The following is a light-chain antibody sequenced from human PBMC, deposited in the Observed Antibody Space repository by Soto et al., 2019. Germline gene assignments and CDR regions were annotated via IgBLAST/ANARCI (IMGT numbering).Light chain of an antibody. Sequence: QSVLTQPASVSGSPGQSITISCTGTSSDVGGYNYVSWYQQHPGKAPKLMIYEVSNRPSGVSNRFSGSKSGNTASLTISGLQAEDEADYYCSSYTSSRRVFGGGIKLTVL. CDR2: EVS. CDR1: SSDVGGYNY. CDR3: SSYTSSRRV. J-gene: IGLJ3*02. V-gene: IGLV2-14*01.